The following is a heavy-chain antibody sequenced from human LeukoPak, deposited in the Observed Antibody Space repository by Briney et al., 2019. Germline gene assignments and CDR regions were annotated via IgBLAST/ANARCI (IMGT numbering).Heavy chain of an antibody. V-gene: IGHV4-30-4*01. Sequence: SETLSLTCTVSGGSISSGDYYWSWIRQPPGKGLEWIGYIYYSGSTYYNPSLKSRVTISVDTSKNQFSLKLSSVTAADTAVYCCARDNGSGYYDSSGYYPVAFDIWGQGTMVTVSS. J-gene: IGHJ3*02. CDR3: ARDNGSGYYDSSGYYPVAFDI. CDR2: IYYSGST. CDR1: GGSISSGDYY. D-gene: IGHD3-22*01.